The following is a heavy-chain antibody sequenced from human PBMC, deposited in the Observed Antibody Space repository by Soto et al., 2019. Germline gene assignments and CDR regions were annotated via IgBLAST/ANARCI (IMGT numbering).Heavy chain of an antibody. CDR3: AKDLELRYFDWSYYGMDV. CDR2: ISYDGSNK. J-gene: IGHJ6*02. D-gene: IGHD3-9*01. CDR1: GFTFSSYG. V-gene: IGHV3-30*18. Sequence: GGSLRLSCAASGFTFSSYGMHWVRQAPGKGLEWVAVISYDGSNKYYADSVKGRFTISRDNSKNTLYLQMNSLRAEDTAVYYCAKDLELRYFDWSYYGMDVWGQGTTVTVSS.